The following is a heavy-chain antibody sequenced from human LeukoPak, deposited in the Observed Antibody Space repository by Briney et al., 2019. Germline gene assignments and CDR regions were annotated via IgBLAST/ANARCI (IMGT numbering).Heavy chain of an antibody. V-gene: IGHV3-30-3*01. CDR1: GFTFSSYA. CDR2: ISYDGSNK. CDR3: AKDRVPGYFDY. D-gene: IGHD3-10*01. J-gene: IGHJ4*02. Sequence: SGGSLRLSCAASGFTFSSYAMHWVRQAPGKGLEWVAVISYDGSNKYYADSVKGRFTISRDNSKNTLYLQMNSLRAEDTAVYYCAKDRVPGYFDYWGQGTLVTVSS.